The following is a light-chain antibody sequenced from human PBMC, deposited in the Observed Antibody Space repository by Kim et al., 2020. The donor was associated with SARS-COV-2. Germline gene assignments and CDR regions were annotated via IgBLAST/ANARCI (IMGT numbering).Light chain of an antibody. J-gene: IGLJ2*01. CDR3: NSRDSNDNVV. V-gene: IGLV3-19*01. CDR1: SLRSYY. Sequence: AVGQTVRITCQGDSLRSYYATWYQQKPGQAPILVIYGKNNRPSGIPDRFSGSSSGNTASLTITGTQAGDEADYYCNSRDSNDNVVFGGGTQLTFL. CDR2: GKN.